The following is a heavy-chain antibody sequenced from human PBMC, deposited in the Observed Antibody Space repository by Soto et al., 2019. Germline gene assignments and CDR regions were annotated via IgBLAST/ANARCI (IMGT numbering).Heavy chain of an antibody. V-gene: IGHV4-30-4*01. D-gene: IGHD3-3*01. CDR2: IYYSGST. CDR1: GGSISSGDYY. CDR3: ARAHITTYYYYGMDV. J-gene: IGHJ6*02. Sequence: PSETLSLTCTVSGGSISSGDYYWSWIRQPPGKGLEWIGYIYYSGSTYYNPSLKSRVTISVDTSKNQFSLKLSSVTAADTAVYYCARAHITTYYYYGMDVWGQGTTVTVSS.